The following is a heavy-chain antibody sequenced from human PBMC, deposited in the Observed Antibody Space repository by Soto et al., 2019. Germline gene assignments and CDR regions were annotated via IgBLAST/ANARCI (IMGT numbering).Heavy chain of an antibody. CDR3: ARPYDSSQSPRFDY. D-gene: IGHD3-22*01. CDR2: IIPIFGTA. V-gene: IGHV1-69*05. Sequence: SVKVSCKASGGTFSSYAISWVRQAPGQGLEWMGGIIPIFGTANYAQKFQGRVTITTDTSTTTAYMELRSLRSDDTAVYYCARPYDSSQSPRFDYWGQGTLVTVSS. CDR1: GGTFSSYA. J-gene: IGHJ4*02.